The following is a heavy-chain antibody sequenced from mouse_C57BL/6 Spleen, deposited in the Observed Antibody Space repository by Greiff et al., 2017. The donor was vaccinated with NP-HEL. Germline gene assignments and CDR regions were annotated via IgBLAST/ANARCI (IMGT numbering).Heavy chain of an antibody. D-gene: IGHD2-1*01. CDR3: ARGVYGNFLFDY. Sequence: EVQRVESEGGLVQPGSSMKLSCTASGFTFSDYYMAWVRQVPEKGLEWVANINYDGSSTYYLDSLKSRFIISRDNAKNILYLQMSSLKSEDTATDYCARGVYGNFLFDYWGQGTTLTVSS. CDR1: GFTFSDYY. J-gene: IGHJ2*01. V-gene: IGHV5-16*01. CDR2: INYDGSST.